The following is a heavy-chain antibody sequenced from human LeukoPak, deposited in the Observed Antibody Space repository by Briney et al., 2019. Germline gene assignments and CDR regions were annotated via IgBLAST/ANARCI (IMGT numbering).Heavy chain of an antibody. CDR2: INHRGDT. CDR3: ARDRTYYYDSSRHWYFDL. D-gene: IGHD3-22*01. J-gene: IGHJ2*01. CDR1: GGSFSTYY. Sequence: SETLSLTCAVYGGSFSTYYWSWIRQSPGKGLEWIAEINHRGDTNYNPSVKSRVTISVDTSKNQFSLQLNSVTPEDTAVYYCARDRTYYYDSSRHWYFDLWGRGTLVTVSS. V-gene: IGHV4-34*01.